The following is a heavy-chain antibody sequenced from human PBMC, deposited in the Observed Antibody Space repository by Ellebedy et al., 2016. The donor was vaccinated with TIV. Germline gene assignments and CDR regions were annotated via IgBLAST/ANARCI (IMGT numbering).Heavy chain of an antibody. Sequence: ASVKVSCXASGYTFTGYYMHWVRQAPGQGLEWMGWINPNSGGTNYAQKFQGRVTMTRDTSISTAYMELSRLRSDDTAVYYCARDSGSYRASWFDPWGQGTLVTVSS. V-gene: IGHV1-2*02. D-gene: IGHD1-26*01. J-gene: IGHJ5*02. CDR1: GYTFTGYY. CDR2: INPNSGGT. CDR3: ARDSGSYRASWFDP.